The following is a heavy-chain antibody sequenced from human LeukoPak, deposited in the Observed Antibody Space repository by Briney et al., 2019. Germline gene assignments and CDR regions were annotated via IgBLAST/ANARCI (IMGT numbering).Heavy chain of an antibody. CDR1: GFTFSSYW. Sequence: GGSLRLSCAASGFTFSSYWMSWVRQAPGKGLEWVANIKQDGSEKYYVDSVKGRFTISRDNTKNSLYLQMNSLRAEDTAVYYCARGAAMIVVVMAEYFQHWGQGTLVTVSS. CDR2: IKQDGSEK. D-gene: IGHD3-22*01. J-gene: IGHJ1*01. V-gene: IGHV3-7*01. CDR3: ARGAAMIVVVMAEYFQH.